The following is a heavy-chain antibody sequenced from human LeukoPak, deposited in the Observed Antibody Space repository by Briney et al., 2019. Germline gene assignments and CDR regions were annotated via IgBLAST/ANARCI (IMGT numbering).Heavy chain of an antibody. CDR2: TSSDGTSK. Sequence: GRSLRLSCAASGFTFSNYGMHWVRQAPGKGLEWVAVTSSDGTSKNYVDSVRGRFTISRDNAKNSLYLEMNSLTADDTAVYYCARDRGWRQFDYWGRGTLVTVSS. V-gene: IGHV3-30*03. CDR3: ARDRGWRQFDY. J-gene: IGHJ4*02. D-gene: IGHD5-24*01. CDR1: GFTFSNYG.